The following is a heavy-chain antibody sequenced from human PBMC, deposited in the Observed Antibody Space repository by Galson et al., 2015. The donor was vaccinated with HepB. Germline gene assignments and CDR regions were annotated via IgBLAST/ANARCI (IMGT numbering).Heavy chain of an antibody. J-gene: IGHJ6*02. Sequence: SVKVSCKASGPTLTSYGISWVRQAPGQGLEWMGWISAYNGNTNYAQKLQGRVTMTTDTSTSTAYMELRSLRSDDTAVYYCARIGSYDFWSGYLSGMDVWGQGTTVTVSS. CDR1: GPTLTSYG. V-gene: IGHV1-18*04. CDR2: ISAYNGNT. D-gene: IGHD3-3*01. CDR3: ARIGSYDFWSGYLSGMDV.